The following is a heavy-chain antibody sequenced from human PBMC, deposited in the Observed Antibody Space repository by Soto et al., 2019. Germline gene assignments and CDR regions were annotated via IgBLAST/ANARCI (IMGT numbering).Heavy chain of an antibody. CDR3: ARGGLQHALDV. CDR2: VNNDGTDT. D-gene: IGHD6-13*01. J-gene: IGHJ6*02. CDR1: GFTFSNYW. Sequence: EVQLVESGGGLVQPGGSLRLSCAASGFTFSNYWMYWVPQAPGKGLVWVSRVNNDGTDTTHADSVKGRFTISRDNAENTLYLQMNSLRAEDTAVYYWARGGLQHALDVWGQGSTVIFCS. V-gene: IGHV3-74*03.